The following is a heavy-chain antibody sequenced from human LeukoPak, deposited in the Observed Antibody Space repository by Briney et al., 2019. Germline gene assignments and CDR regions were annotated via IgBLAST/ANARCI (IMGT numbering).Heavy chain of an antibody. V-gene: IGHV4-59*08. CDR1: GGSISSYC. CDR2: IYYNGST. CDR3: ARHMNYYDSSGYPYFDY. J-gene: IGHJ4*02. Sequence: SETLSLTCTVSGGSISSYCWSWIRQPPGKGLEWIGYIYYNGSTNYNPSLKSRVTISVDTSKNQFSLKLSSVTAADTAVYYCARHMNYYDSSGYPYFDYWGQGTLVTVSS. D-gene: IGHD3-22*01.